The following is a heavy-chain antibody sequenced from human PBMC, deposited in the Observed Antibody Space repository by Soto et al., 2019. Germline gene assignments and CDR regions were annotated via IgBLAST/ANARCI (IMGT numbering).Heavy chain of an antibody. D-gene: IGHD5-18*01. J-gene: IGHJ6*02. V-gene: IGHV1-8*01. CDR3: ARGRGYSYGNYWYYYGMDV. CDR1: GYTFTSYD. Sequence: GASVKVSCKASGYTFTSYDINWVRQATGQGLEWMGWMNPNSGNTGYAQKFQGRVTMTRNTSISTAYMELSSLRSEDTAVYYCARGRGYSYGNYWYYYGMDVWGQGTTVTVSS. CDR2: MNPNSGNT.